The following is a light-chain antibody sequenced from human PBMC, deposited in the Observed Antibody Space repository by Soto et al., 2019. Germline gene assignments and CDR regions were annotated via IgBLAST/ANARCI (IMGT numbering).Light chain of an antibody. CDR1: QSISSW. V-gene: IGKV1-5*03. Sequence: DIQMTQSPSTLSASVGDRVTITCRASQSISSWLAWYQQKPGKAPKLLIYQASNLQSGVPSRFSGGGSGTELTLTISSLQPDDFATYYCQQYNSYPWAFGQGTKVEIK. J-gene: IGKJ1*01. CDR3: QQYNSYPWA. CDR2: QAS.